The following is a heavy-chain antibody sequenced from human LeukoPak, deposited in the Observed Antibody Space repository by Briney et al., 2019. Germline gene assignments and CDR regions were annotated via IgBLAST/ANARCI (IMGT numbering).Heavy chain of an antibody. Sequence: PSETLSLTCTVSGGSISSYYWSWIRQPPGKGLEWIGHIYYSGSTTYNPSLKSRVTISVDTSKNQFSLKLSSVTAADTAVYYCARASSTARTGWFDPWGQGTLVTVSS. V-gene: IGHV4-59*01. CDR3: ARASSTARTGWFDP. J-gene: IGHJ5*02. D-gene: IGHD4-17*01. CDR2: IYYSGST. CDR1: GGSISSYY.